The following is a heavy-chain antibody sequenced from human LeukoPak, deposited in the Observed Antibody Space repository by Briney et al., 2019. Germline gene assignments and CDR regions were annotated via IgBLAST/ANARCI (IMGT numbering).Heavy chain of an antibody. CDR2: IYYSGNT. Sequence: ETLSLTCAVSGGSISGSSYFWGWIRQPPGKGLEWIGSIYYSGNTYYNPSLKSRVTISVDTSKNQFSLKLSSVTAADTAVYYCARLKEGIDYWGQGTLVTVSS. V-gene: IGHV4-39*01. CDR3: ARLKEGIDY. CDR1: GGSISGSSYF. J-gene: IGHJ4*02. D-gene: IGHD3-10*01.